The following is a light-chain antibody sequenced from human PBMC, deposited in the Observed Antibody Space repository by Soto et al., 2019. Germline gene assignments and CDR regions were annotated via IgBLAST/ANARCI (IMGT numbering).Light chain of an antibody. CDR1: QSISSY. J-gene: IGKJ4*01. V-gene: IGKV1-39*01. CDR3: QQGKSFPFT. Sequence: DIQRTQSPSSLSASVGNSVTITCRASQSISSYLNWYQQKPGTAPKLLIYTASSLQSGVPSRFSGSGSGTDFTLTISSLKNEDFATYDCQQGKSFPFTFGGGTKVDIK. CDR2: TAS.